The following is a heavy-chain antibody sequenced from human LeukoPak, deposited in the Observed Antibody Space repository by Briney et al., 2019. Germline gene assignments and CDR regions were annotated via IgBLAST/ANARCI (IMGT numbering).Heavy chain of an antibody. Sequence: SETLSLTCTVSGGSISSYYWSWIRQPPGKGLEWIGYIYYSGSTNYNPSLKSRVTISVDTSKNQFSLKLSSVTAADTAVYYCARRLRESGGMDVWGQGTTVTVSS. CDR1: GGSISSYY. V-gene: IGHV4-59*08. CDR3: ARRLRESGGMDV. CDR2: IYYSGST. J-gene: IGHJ6*02.